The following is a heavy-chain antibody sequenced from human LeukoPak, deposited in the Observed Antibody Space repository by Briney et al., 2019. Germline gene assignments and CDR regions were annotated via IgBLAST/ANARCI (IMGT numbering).Heavy chain of an antibody. D-gene: IGHD3-16*02. Sequence: SETLSLTCAVSGYSISSGYYWGWIRQPPGKGLEWIGSIYHSGSTYYNPSLKSRVTISVDTSKNQFSLKLSSVTAADTAVYYCAGTQLGGVIVLDYWGQGTLVTVSS. CDR1: GYSISSGYY. J-gene: IGHJ4*02. V-gene: IGHV4-38-2*01. CDR3: AGTQLGGVIVLDY. CDR2: IYHSGST.